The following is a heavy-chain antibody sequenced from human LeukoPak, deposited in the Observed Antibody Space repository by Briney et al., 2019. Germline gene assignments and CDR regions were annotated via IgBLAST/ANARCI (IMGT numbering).Heavy chain of an antibody. J-gene: IGHJ4*02. CDR1: GGSISSSSYC. D-gene: IGHD3-22*01. CDR3: ARGVARRGYYDSSGSGSPPSD. Sequence: PSETLSLTCTVSGGSISSSSYCWGWIRQPPGKGLEWIGSIYYSGSTYYNPSLKSRVTISVDTSKNQFSLKLSSVTAADTAVYYCARGVARRGYYDSSGSGSPPSDWGQGTLVTVSS. CDR2: IYYSGST. V-gene: IGHV4-39*07.